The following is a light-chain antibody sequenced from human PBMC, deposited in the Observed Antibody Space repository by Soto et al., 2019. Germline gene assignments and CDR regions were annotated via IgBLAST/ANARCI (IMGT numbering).Light chain of an antibody. V-gene: IGLV1-40*01. Sequence: QAVVTQPTSVSGAPGQRVTISCTGSRSNIGAGYDVHWYQQLPGTAPKLLIYGNSNRPSGVPDRSSGSKSGTSASLAITGLQAEDEADYYCQSYDSSLSCVFGTGTKLTVL. CDR2: GNS. J-gene: IGLJ1*01. CDR1: RSNIGAGYD. CDR3: QSYDSSLSCV.